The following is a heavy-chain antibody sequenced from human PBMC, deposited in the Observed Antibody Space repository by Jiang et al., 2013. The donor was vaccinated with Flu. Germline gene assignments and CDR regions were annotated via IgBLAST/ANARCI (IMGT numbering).Heavy chain of an antibody. CDR1: GFTFSSYA. CDR3: AKDLNSSGWYKGFDY. CDR2: ISGSGGST. V-gene: IGHV3-23*01. Sequence: AASGFTFSSYAMSWVRQAPGKGLEWVSAISGSGGSTYYADSVKGRFTISRDNSKNTLYLQMNSLRAEDTAVYYCAKDLNSSGWYKGFDYWGQGTLVTVSS. J-gene: IGHJ4*02. D-gene: IGHD6-19*01.